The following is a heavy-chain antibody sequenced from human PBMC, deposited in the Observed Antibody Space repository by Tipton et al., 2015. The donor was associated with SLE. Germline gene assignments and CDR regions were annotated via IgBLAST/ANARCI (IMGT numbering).Heavy chain of an antibody. CDR1: GGSISSGDYY. J-gene: IGHJ4*02. CDR2: IYYSGST. D-gene: IGHD3-3*01. V-gene: IGHV4-61*08. CDR3: ARAASYYDSRWGFDY. Sequence: TLSLTCTVSGGSISSGDYYWSWIRQPPGKGLEWIGYIYYSGSTNYNPSLKSRVTISVDTSKNQFSLKLSSVTAADTAVYYCARAASYYDSRWGFDYWGQGTLVTVSS.